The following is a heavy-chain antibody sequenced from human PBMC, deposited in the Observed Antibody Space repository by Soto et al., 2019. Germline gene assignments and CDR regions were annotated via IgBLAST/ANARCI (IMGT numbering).Heavy chain of an antibody. D-gene: IGHD4-17*01. Sequence: QVQLVESGGGVVQPGRSLRLSCAASGFTFSSYGMHWVRQAPGKGLEWVAVIWYDGSNKYYADSVKGRFTISRDNSKNTLYLQMNSLRAEDTAVYYCARDFDDYGDSPGVYWGQGTLVTVSS. V-gene: IGHV3-33*01. CDR3: ARDFDDYGDSPGVY. CDR1: GFTFSSYG. J-gene: IGHJ4*02. CDR2: IWYDGSNK.